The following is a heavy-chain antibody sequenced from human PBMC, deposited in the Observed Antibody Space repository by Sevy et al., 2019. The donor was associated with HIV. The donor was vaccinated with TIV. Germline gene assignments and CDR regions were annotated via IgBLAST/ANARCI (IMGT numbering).Heavy chain of an antibody. CDR1: GGPFSGYY. Sequence: SETLSLTCAVYGGPFSGYYWSWIRQPPGKGLEWIGEINESGSTKYIPSLKGRVIISVDTSRKQFYLQLTPVTAADTAVYYCANLSEDFNIWGQGTMVTVSS. CDR2: INESGST. D-gene: IGHD3-3*01. V-gene: IGHV4-34*01. CDR3: ANLSEDFNI. J-gene: IGHJ3*02.